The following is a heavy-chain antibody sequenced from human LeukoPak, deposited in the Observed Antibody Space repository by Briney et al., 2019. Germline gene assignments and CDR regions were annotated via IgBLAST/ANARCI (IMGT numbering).Heavy chain of an antibody. D-gene: IGHD3-16*02. CDR1: GFTFSSYG. J-gene: IGHJ4*02. V-gene: IGHV3-30*03. CDR2: ISYDGSNK. CDR3: ARFQERDMITFGGVIVIFDY. Sequence: PGGSLRLSCAASGFTFSSYGMHWVRQAPGKGLEWVAVISYDGSNKYYADSVKGRFTISRDNSKNTLYLQMNSLRAEDTAVYYCARFQERDMITFGGVIVIFDYWGQGTLVTVSS.